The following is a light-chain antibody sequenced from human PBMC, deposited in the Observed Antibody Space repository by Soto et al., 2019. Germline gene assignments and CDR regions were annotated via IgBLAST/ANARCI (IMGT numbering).Light chain of an antibody. CDR2: GAS. CDR3: QQYGSSPPIT. Sequence: SPGTLSLSPGERATLSCRASQSVSSSYLAWYQQKPGQAPRLLIYGASSSATGIPYRFSGSGSGTDFTLTISRLEPEDFAVYYCQQYGSSPPITFGQGTRLEIK. J-gene: IGKJ5*01. CDR1: QSVSSSY. V-gene: IGKV3-20*01.